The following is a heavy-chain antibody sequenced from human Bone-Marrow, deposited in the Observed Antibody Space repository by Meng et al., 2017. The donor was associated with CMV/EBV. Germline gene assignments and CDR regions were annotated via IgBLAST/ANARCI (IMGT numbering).Heavy chain of an antibody. J-gene: IGHJ4*02. D-gene: IGHD1-26*01. CDR1: GYTFTNYG. V-gene: IGHV1-18*01. CDR2: ISAYNGNT. Sequence: ASVKVSCKASGYTFTNYGFSWVRQAPGQGLEWMGWISAYNGNTNFAQKVQGRVTLTTDTSTSTAYMELRSLRSDEPAVYYCTRGVGATFGPIDCWSQGTLVTVSS. CDR3: TRGVGATFGPIDC.